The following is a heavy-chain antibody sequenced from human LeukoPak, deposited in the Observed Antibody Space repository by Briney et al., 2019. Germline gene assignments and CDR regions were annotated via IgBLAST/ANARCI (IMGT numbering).Heavy chain of an antibody. J-gene: IGHJ3*01. V-gene: IGHV3-7*01. CDR2: IKEDGSEE. D-gene: IGHD2-21*01. CDR3: ARGLLAGNPYYGFDS. CDR1: EFTFSSYW. Sequence: GGSLRLSCAASEFTFSSYWMSWVRQAPGKGLECVANIKEDGSEEYYVDSVKGRFSISRDNAKNSLYLQMNSLRAEDTAVYYRARGLLAGNPYYGFDSLGKGTMVTVSS.